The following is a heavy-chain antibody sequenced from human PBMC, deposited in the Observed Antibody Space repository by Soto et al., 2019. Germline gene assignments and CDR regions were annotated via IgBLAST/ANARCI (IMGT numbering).Heavy chain of an antibody. CDR1: GFTFSSYA. J-gene: IGHJ3*02. CDR2: ISYDGSNK. CDR3: ARRVDRELLYLMGAFDI. D-gene: IGHD1-26*01. V-gene: IGHV3-30-3*01. Sequence: QVQLVESGGGVVQPGRSLRLSCAASGFTFSSYAMHWVRQAPGKGLEWVAVISYDGSNKYYADSVKGRFTISRDNSKNTLYLQRNSLRAEDTAVYYCARRVDRELLYLMGAFDIWGQGTMVAVSS.